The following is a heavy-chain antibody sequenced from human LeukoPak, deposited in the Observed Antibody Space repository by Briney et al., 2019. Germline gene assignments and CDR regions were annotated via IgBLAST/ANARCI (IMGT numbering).Heavy chain of an antibody. CDR2: ISGDGGST. CDR3: AKGDSSGYYACYFDY. CDR1: GLTFDDYA. D-gene: IGHD3-22*01. J-gene: IGHJ4*02. V-gene: IGHV3-43*02. Sequence: GGSLRLSCAASGLTFDDYAMHWVRQAPGKGLEWVSLISGDGGSTYYADSVKGRFTISRDNSKNSLYLQMKSLRSEDTALYYCAKGDSSGYYACYFDYWGQGTLVTVSS.